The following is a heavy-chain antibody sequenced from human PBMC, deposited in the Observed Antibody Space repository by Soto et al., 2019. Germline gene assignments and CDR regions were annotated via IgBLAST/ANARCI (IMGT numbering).Heavy chain of an antibody. D-gene: IGHD6-13*01. CDR3: ARDIAAAGNALSSYYFDY. J-gene: IGHJ4*02. CDR1: GYTFTGYY. CDR2: INPNSGGT. V-gene: IGHV1-2*04. Sequence: ASVKVSCKASGYTFTGYYMHWVRQAPGQGLEWMGWINPNSGGTNYAQKFQGWVTMTRDTSISTAYMELSRLRSDDTAVYYCARDIAAAGNALSSYYFDYWGQGTLVTVSS.